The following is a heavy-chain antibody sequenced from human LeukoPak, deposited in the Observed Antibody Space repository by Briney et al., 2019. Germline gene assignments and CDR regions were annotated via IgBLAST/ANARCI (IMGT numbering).Heavy chain of an antibody. CDR1: GYSISSGYY. CDR2: IYHSGNT. CDR3: ARSPAAGTFWYFDL. J-gene: IGHJ2*01. D-gene: IGHD1-14*01. Sequence: SETLSLTCTVSGYSISSGYYWGWIRPPPGKGLEWIGSIYHSGNTYYNPSLKSRVTISVDTSKNQFSLKLTSVTAADTAVYYCARSPAAGTFWYFDLWGRGSLVTVSS. V-gene: IGHV4-38-2*02.